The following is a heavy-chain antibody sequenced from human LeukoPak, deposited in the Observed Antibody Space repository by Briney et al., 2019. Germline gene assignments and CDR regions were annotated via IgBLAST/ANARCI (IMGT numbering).Heavy chain of an antibody. J-gene: IGHJ4*02. V-gene: IGHV3-23*01. CDR2: ISGSGGST. D-gene: IGHD1-26*01. CDR3: ARSGGTYAYFDL. Sequence: TGGSLRLSCAASGFTFSSYAMSWVRQAPGKGLEWVSAISGSGGSTYYADSVKGRFTISRDNAKNSLYLQMNSLRDEDTAVYYCARSGGTYAYFDLWGQGTLVTVSS. CDR1: GFTFSSYA.